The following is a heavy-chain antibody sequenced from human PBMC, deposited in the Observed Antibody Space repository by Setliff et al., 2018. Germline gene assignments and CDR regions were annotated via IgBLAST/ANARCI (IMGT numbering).Heavy chain of an antibody. J-gene: IGHJ3*02. D-gene: IGHD1-26*01. CDR2: IIPLFGTT. Sequence: ASVKVSCKPSGGTFSSSAFSWVRQAPAQGLEWIGRIIPLFGTTNFAQNLQDRVTITADQSTETVYMEVRSLRFEDTGVYYCARGFDVGAPRTDSFDIWVQGTAVTVSS. CDR3: ARGFDVGAPRTDSFDI. CDR1: GGTFSSSA. V-gene: IGHV1-69*13.